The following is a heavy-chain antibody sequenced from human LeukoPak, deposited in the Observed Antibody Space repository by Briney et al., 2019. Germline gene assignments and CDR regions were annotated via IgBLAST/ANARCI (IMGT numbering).Heavy chain of an antibody. J-gene: IGHJ4*02. CDR3: AREGDYYDNSGYSY. Sequence: PGGSLRLSCAASGFTFSSYSMNWVRQAPGKGLDWGSSISSSSSYIYYADSVKGRFTISRDNAKKSLYLQMNSLRAEDKGVYYCAREGDYYDNSGYSYWGQGTLVTVSS. CDR2: ISSSSSYI. CDR1: GFTFSSYS. V-gene: IGHV3-21*01. D-gene: IGHD3-22*01.